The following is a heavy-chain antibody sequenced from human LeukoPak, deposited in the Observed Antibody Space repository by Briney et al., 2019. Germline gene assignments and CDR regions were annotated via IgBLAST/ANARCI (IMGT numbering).Heavy chain of an antibody. CDR2: IKRKTDGGTI. V-gene: IGHV3-15*01. Sequence: GGSLRLSCAVSGFTFNNAWMSWVRQAPGKGLEWVGRIKRKTDGGTIDYAAPVKGRFTISRDDSKNTLYLQMNSLKTEDTAVYYCPTPTTPPRHKYCGFYYYMDVWGKGTTVTVSS. CDR3: PTPTTPPRHKYCGFYYYMDV. J-gene: IGHJ6*03. D-gene: IGHD2-21*01. CDR1: GFTFNNAW.